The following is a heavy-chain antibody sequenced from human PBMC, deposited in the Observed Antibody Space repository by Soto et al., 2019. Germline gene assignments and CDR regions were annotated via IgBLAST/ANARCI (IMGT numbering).Heavy chain of an antibody. V-gene: IGHV4-59*01. CDR2: IYYSGST. J-gene: IGHJ6*02. CDR3: ARDLLYYYGMDV. Sequence: SETLSLTCTVSGGSISSYYWGWIRQPPGKGLEGIGYIYYSGSTNYNPSLKSRVSMSLDTSKNQFSLKLSSVTAADTAAYYCARDLLYYYGMDVWGQGTTVTVSS. D-gene: IGHD1-26*01. CDR1: GGSISSYY.